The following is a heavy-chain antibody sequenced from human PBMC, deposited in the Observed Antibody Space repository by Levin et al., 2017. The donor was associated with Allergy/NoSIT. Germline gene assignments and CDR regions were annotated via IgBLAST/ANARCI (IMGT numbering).Heavy chain of an antibody. CDR3: ARPPAKAVAGMNYFDY. Sequence: ASVKVSCKASGGTFSSYAISWVRQAPGQGLEWMGGIIPIFGTANYAQKFQGRVTITADESTSTAYMELSSLRSEDTAVYYCARPPAKAVAGMNYFDYWGQGTLVTVSS. CDR1: GGTFSSYA. J-gene: IGHJ4*02. D-gene: IGHD6-19*01. V-gene: IGHV1-69*13. CDR2: IIPIFGTA.